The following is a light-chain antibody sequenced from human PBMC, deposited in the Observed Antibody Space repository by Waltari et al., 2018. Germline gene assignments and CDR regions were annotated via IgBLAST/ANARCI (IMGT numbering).Light chain of an antibody. V-gene: IGKV3-11*01. CDR1: QSVSTS. J-gene: IGKJ4*01. CDR3: QQRSNWPPLT. Sequence: EIVLTQSLATMSLYPGARATLSCRASQSVSTSLAWYQQRPGQAPRLLIFDASDRAKGIPARFTGSGSGTDFTLTISRLEPEDSAVYYCQQRSNWPPLTFGGGTKVEI. CDR2: DAS.